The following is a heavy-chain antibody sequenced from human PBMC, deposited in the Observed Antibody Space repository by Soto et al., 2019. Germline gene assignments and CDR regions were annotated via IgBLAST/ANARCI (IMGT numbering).Heavy chain of an antibody. CDR1: VGSFKVYY. CDR2: TNHSGST. CDR3: ARGKLSDYVWGSYSYHFDY. J-gene: IGHJ4*02. D-gene: IGHD3-16*02. V-gene: IGHV4-34*01. Sequence: SEGLGVTCAFYVGSFKVYYWIGIRQQPGKGLEWIGETNHSGSTNYNPSLKSRVTISVDTSKNQFSLKLSSVTAADTAVYDCARGKLSDYVWGSYSYHFDYWGQGTVVTVSS.